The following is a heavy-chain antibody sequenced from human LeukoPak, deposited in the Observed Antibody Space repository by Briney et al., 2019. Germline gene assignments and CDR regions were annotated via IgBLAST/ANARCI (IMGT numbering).Heavy chain of an antibody. CDR2: ISYDGSNK. CDR3: ARGDYYGSGSYYPIDY. CDR1: GFTFSSYA. J-gene: IGHJ4*02. Sequence: PGRSLRLSCAASGFTFSSYAMHWVRQAPGKGLEWVAVISYDGSNKYYADSVKGRFTISRDNSKNTLYLQMNSLRAEDTAVYYCARGDYYGSGSYYPIDYWGQGTLVTVSS. D-gene: IGHD3-10*01. V-gene: IGHV3-30-3*01.